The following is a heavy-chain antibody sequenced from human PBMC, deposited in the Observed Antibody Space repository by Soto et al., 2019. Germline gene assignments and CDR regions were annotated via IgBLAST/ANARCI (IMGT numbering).Heavy chain of an antibody. Sequence: QVQLVESGGGVVQPGRSLRLSCAASGFTFSSYGMHWVRQAPGKGLEWVAVIWYDGSNKYYADSVKGRFTISRDNSKSTLYLQMNSLRAEDTAVCYCARDGSRSGWYRVAFDIWGQGTMVTVSS. J-gene: IGHJ3*02. CDR3: ARDGSRSGWYRVAFDI. CDR1: GFTFSSYG. CDR2: IWYDGSNK. D-gene: IGHD6-19*01. V-gene: IGHV3-33*01.